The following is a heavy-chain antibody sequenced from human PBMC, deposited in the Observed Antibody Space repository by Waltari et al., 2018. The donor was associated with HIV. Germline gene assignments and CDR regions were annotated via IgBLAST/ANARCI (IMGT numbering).Heavy chain of an antibody. CDR1: GGSVRCDSHY. CDR2: IYYSGST. D-gene: IGHD4-17*01. CDR3: ARDSGLYGTYSHGMDV. Sequence: QVQLQESGPGLVKPSQTLSLTCTVSGGSVRCDSHYWSWIRQHPGKGLEWIGYIYYSGSTYYNPSLKSRVIISIDTSQNQFSLELTSVTAADTAVYYCARDSGLYGTYSHGMDVWGQGTTVTVSS. V-gene: IGHV4-31*03. J-gene: IGHJ6*02.